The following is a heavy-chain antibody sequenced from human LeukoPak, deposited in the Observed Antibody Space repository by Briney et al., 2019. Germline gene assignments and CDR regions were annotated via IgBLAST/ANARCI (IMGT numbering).Heavy chain of an antibody. V-gene: IGHV3-23*01. CDR3: ARVGSSGWYGYYFDY. D-gene: IGHD6-19*01. J-gene: IGHJ4*02. Sequence: PGGSLRLSCAASGFTFSSYAMSWVRQAPGKGLEWVSAISGSGGSTYYADSVKGRFTISRDNSKNTLYLQMNSLRAEDTAVYYCARVGSSGWYGYYFDYWGQGTLVTVSS. CDR1: GFTFSSYA. CDR2: ISGSGGST.